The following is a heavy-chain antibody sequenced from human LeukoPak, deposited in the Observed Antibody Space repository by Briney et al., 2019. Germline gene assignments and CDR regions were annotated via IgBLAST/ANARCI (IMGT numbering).Heavy chain of an antibody. CDR1: GGSFSGYY. Sequence: PSETLSLTCAVYGGSFSGYYWTWIRQPPGKGLEWIGYIYYSGSTNYNPSLKSRVTISVDTSKNQFSLKLSSVTAADTAVYYCASLGYYDILTGYWRRFGYWGQGTLVTVSS. V-gene: IGHV4-34*11. D-gene: IGHD3-9*01. CDR3: ASLGYYDILTGYWRRFGY. J-gene: IGHJ4*02. CDR2: IYYSGST.